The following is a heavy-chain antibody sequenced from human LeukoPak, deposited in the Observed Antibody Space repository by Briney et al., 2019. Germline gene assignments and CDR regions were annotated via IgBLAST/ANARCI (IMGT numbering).Heavy chain of an antibody. CDR1: GDSVSSNSAA. CDR2: TYYRSKWYN. Sequence: SQTLSLTCAISGDSVSSNSAAWNWIRQSPSRGLEWLGRTYYRSKWYNDYAVSVKSRITINPDTSKNQFSLQLNSVTPEDTAVYYCARAQAEGSSWKQARTYYYYYMDVWGKGTTVTISS. V-gene: IGHV6-1*01. D-gene: IGHD6-13*01. J-gene: IGHJ6*03. CDR3: ARAQAEGSSWKQARTYYYYYMDV.